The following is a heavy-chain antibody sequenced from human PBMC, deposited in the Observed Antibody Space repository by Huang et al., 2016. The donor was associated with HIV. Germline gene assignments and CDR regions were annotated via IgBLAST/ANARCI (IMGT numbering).Heavy chain of an antibody. CDR3: ARGRVTSSGVVQSYDY. CDR1: GAAIASGSYF. Sequence: VQLQESGPGLVKTSQTLSLTCNVSGAAIASGSYFWNWIRQPAGGGLECIGHSYTTGRTDNNPSLKSRVAGSSDSSKNQFSLSLRSVTAADTAVYFCARGRVTSSGVVQSYDYWGQGSLVTVSS. D-gene: IGHD3-3*01. CDR2: SYTTGRT. J-gene: IGHJ4*02. V-gene: IGHV4-61*09.